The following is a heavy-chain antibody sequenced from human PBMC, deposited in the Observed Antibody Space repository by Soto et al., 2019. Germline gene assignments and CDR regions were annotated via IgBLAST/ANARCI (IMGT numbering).Heavy chain of an antibody. J-gene: IGHJ1*01. D-gene: IGHD1-7*01. V-gene: IGHV3-74*01. Sequence: EVQLVESGGALVQPGGSLRLSCAASGFTFRNYYMHWVRQVRGKGLEWVARISSNGRDTTYADSVKGRFTVSRDNAKNTLFLQMDSLGAEDTAVYYCAREQYTLNYAGYWGQGTQVTVSS. CDR1: GFTFRNYY. CDR2: ISSNGRDT. CDR3: AREQYTLNYAGY.